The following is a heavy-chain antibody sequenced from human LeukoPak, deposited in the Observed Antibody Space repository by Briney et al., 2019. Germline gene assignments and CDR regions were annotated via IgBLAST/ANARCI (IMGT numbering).Heavy chain of an antibody. CDR2: INPSSGGT. V-gene: IGHV1-2*02. CDR1: GYTFTGYY. D-gene: IGHD3-3*01. Sequence: VKVSCKASGYTFTGYYMHWVRQAPGQGLEWMGWINPSSGGTNYAQKFQGRVTMTRDTSISTAYMELSRLRSDDTAVYCCARLTYYDFWSGYNYAFDIWGQGTMVTVSS. CDR3: ARLTYYDFWSGYNYAFDI. J-gene: IGHJ3*02.